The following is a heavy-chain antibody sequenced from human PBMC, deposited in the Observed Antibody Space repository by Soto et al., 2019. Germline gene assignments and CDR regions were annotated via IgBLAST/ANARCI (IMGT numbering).Heavy chain of an antibody. D-gene: IGHD1-1*01. CDR2: ISAYNGNT. J-gene: IGHJ6*03. V-gene: IGHV1-18*01. Sequence: ASVKVSCKAAGYTFTSYGISWVRQAPGQGLEWMGWISAYNGNTNYAQKLQGRVTMTTDTSTSTAYMELRSLRSDDTAVYYCAREESWNPINYYYYYMHVCGKGTTVTVS. CDR1: GYTFTSYG. CDR3: AREESWNPINYYYYYMHV.